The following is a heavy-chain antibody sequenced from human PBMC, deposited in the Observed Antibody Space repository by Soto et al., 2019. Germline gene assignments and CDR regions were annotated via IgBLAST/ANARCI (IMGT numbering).Heavy chain of an antibody. J-gene: IGHJ5*02. CDR2: ISYSGNT. V-gene: IGHV4-31*03. CDR1: GGSISSGGYY. CDR3: AKDRGQYCSGGNCYSGEWFDP. D-gene: IGHD2-15*01. Sequence: QVQLQESGPGLVKPSQTLSLTCTVSGGSISSGGYYWNWIRQHPGEGLEWIGYISYSGNTYYNPSLKSRVTISVDTSKNQFSLKVTSVTAADTAVYYCAKDRGQYCSGGNCYSGEWFDPWGQGTLVTVSS.